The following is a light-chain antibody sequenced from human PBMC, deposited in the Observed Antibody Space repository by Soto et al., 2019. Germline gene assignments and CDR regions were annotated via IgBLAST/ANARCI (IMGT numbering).Light chain of an antibody. CDR2: VAS. J-gene: IGKJ1*01. V-gene: IGKV3-11*01. Sequence: EIVLTQFPATLSLSPGDRATLACRASQRFGIYLAWYQQQPGQAPRLLIYVASNRDTGIPARFSGSGSGTGFTLTINSLEPEDVAFYFCQHRGNSPPMWTFGHGTKVAIK. CDR3: QHRGNSPPMWT. CDR1: QRFGIY.